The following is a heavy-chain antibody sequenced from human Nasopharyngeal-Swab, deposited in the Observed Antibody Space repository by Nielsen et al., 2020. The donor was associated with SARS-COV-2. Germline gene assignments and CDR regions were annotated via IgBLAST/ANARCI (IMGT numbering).Heavy chain of an antibody. Sequence: GGSLRLSCAASGFTFSSYSMNWVRQAPGKGLEWVSSISSSFSYIYYADSVKGRFTISRDNAKNSLYLQMNSLRAEVTAVYYCARDGLYSSSWYSSGWFDPWGQGTLVTVSS. CDR3: ARDGLYSSSWYSSGWFDP. CDR2: ISSSFSYI. CDR1: GFTFSSYS. V-gene: IGHV3-21*01. D-gene: IGHD6-13*01. J-gene: IGHJ5*02.